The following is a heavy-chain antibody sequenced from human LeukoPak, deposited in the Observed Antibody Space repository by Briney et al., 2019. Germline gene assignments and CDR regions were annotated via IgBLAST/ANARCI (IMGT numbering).Heavy chain of an antibody. Sequence: SETLSLTCTVSGGSISSYYWSWIRQPAGKGLEWIGRIYTSGSTNYNPSLKSRVTMSVDTSKNQFSLKLSSVTAADTAVYYCARGRISARVDYFDYWSQGTLVTVSS. CDR2: IYTSGST. V-gene: IGHV4-4*07. D-gene: IGHD6-6*01. CDR1: GGSISSYY. CDR3: ARGRISARVDYFDY. J-gene: IGHJ4*02.